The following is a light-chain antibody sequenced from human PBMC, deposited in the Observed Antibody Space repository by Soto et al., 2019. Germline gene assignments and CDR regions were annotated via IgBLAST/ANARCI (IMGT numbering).Light chain of an antibody. J-gene: IGKJ1*01. CDR2: GAS. CDR1: QSVSNNY. V-gene: IGKV3-20*01. CDR3: LQDYIYPRT. Sequence: IVLRQSPFTLALSPGERATLSCGAGQSVSNNYLAWYQQKPGHAPRLLIYGASNRATGIPDRFSGSGSGTDFTLTISSLQPEDFATYYCLQDYIYPRTFGQGTKV.